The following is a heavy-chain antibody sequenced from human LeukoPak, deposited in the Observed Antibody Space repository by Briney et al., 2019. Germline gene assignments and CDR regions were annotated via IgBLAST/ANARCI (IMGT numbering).Heavy chain of an antibody. V-gene: IGHV4-59*01. J-gene: IGHJ4*02. CDR3: ARDLRGSSCYDY. CDR2: IYYTGST. Sequence: SETLSLTCTVSGDSLNSYYWSWLRQPPGKGLEWVGYIYYTGSTNYNPSLKSRVTISVHTPKNQFSLKLSSVTAADTAVYYCARDLRGSSCYDYWGQGTLVTVSS. D-gene: IGHD2-2*01. CDR1: GDSLNSYY.